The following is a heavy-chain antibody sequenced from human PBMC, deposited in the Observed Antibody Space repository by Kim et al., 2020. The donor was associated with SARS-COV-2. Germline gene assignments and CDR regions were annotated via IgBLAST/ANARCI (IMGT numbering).Heavy chain of an antibody. D-gene: IGHD6-13*01. V-gene: IGHV3-74*01. CDR3: ARGIGPTAGSLNWFDP. CDR1: GFTFSSYW. CDR2: INSDGSSI. Sequence: GGSLRLSCAASGFTFSSYWMHWVRQPPGKGLVWVSQINSDGSSIRYADSVKGRFTISRDNAQNRLYLQMNSLRAEDTAVYYCARGIGPTAGSLNWFDPWGQGTLVTVSS. J-gene: IGHJ5*02.